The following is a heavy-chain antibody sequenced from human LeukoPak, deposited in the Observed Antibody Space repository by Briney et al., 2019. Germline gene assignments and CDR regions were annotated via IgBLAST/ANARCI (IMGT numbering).Heavy chain of an antibody. CDR3: ARDPIVDGDLFFDY. CDR1: GFTFSTYS. V-gene: IGHV3-21*01. D-gene: IGHD2-21*01. J-gene: IGHJ4*02. CDR2: ISSDSSYI. Sequence: GGSLRLSCAASGFTFSTYSVNWVRQAPGKGLEWVSSISSDSSYIYYADSVKGRFTISRDNAKNSLYLQMNSLRPEDTAVYYCARDPIVDGDLFFDYWGQGTLVTVSS.